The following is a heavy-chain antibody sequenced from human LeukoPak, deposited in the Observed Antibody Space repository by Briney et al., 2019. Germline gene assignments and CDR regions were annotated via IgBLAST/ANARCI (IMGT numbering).Heavy chain of an antibody. V-gene: IGHV3-23*01. CDR3: AKELRWYNFDH. CDR1: GFSVSSNY. CDR2: ISGSGGST. Sequence: PGGSLRLSCAASGFSVSSNYMSWIRQAPGKGLEWVSAISGSGGSTYYADSVKGRFTISRDNSKNTLYLQMNSLRAEDTAVYYCAKELRWYNFDHWGQGTLVTVSS. J-gene: IGHJ4*02. D-gene: IGHD4-23*01.